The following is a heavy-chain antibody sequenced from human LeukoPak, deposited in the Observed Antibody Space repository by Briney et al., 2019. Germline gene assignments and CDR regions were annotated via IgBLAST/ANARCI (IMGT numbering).Heavy chain of an antibody. V-gene: IGHV1-69*04. D-gene: IGHD2-21*02. Sequence: SVKVSCKASGGTFNSYAISWVRQAPGQGLEWMGRISPIFGIANYAQKFQGRVTITADKSTSTAYMELSSLRSEDTAVYYCARDVCGGDCYDWYFDLWGRSTLVTVSS. CDR3: ARDVCGGDCYDWYFDL. CDR1: GGTFNSYA. CDR2: ISPIFGIA. J-gene: IGHJ2*01.